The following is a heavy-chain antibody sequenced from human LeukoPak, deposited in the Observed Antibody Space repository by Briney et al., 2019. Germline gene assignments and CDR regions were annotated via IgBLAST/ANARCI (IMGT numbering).Heavy chain of an antibody. CDR3: ARDVRGTAMVRGYFDY. Sequence: KAGGSLRLSCAASGFTFRSYSMNWVRQAPGKGLEWVSSISSSSSYIYYADSVKGRFTISRDNAKNSLYLQMNSLRAEDTAVYYCARDVRGTAMVRGYFDYWGQGTLVTVSS. J-gene: IGHJ4*02. V-gene: IGHV3-21*01. CDR1: GFTFRSYS. D-gene: IGHD5-18*01. CDR2: ISSSSSYI.